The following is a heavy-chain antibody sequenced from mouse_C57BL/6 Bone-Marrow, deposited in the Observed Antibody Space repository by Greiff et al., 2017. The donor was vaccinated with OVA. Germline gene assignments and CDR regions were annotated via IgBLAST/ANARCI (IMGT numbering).Heavy chain of an antibody. CDR1: GYTFTSYG. J-gene: IGHJ3*01. Sequence: VQLQESGAELVRPGASVTLSCKASGYTFTSYGLSWVKQRTGQGLEWIGEIYPRSGNTYYNEKFKGKATLTADKSSSTAYMELRSLTSEDSAVYFCERGWLLRKWFAYWGQGTLVTVSA. CDR3: ERGWLLRKWFAY. D-gene: IGHD2-3*01. CDR2: IYPRSGNT. V-gene: IGHV1-81*01.